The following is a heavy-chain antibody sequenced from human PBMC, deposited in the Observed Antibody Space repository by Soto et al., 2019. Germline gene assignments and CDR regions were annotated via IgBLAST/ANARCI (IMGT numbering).Heavy chain of an antibody. CDR2: IIPIFGTA. Sequence: SVKVSCKASGGTFSSYAISWVRQAPGQGLEWMGGIIPIFGTANYAQKFQGRVTITADESTSTAYMELSSLRSEDTAVYYCASANDRLYYYYGMDVWGQGTTVTVSS. D-gene: IGHD1-1*01. J-gene: IGHJ6*02. CDR1: GGTFSSYA. CDR3: ASANDRLYYYYGMDV. V-gene: IGHV1-69*13.